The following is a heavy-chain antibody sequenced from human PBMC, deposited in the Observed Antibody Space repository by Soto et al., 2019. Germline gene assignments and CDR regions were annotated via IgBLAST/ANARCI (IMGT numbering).Heavy chain of an antibody. D-gene: IGHD3-10*01. J-gene: IGHJ4*02. CDR3: TRLISAAQDY. V-gene: IGHV3-73*01. CDR2: IRDRAFSYAT. CDR1: GFVFKDSS. Sequence: GGSLRLSCAASGFVFKDSSIHWVRQASGKGLEWVGCIRDRAFSYATAYAASVKGRFTISRDDSTNTAYLQMNSLKTEDTAIYYCTRLISAAQDYWGQGTLVTVSS.